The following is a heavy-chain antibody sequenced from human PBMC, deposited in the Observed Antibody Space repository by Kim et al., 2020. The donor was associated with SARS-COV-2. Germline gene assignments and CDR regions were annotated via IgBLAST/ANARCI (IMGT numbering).Heavy chain of an antibody. V-gene: IGHV3-30*18. CDR3: AKDLAYYFDY. CDR1: GFTFSSYG. D-gene: IGHD2-15*01. J-gene: IGHJ4*02. Sequence: GGSLRLSCAASGFTFSSYGMHWVRQAPGKGLEWVAVISYDGSNKYYADSVKGRFTISRDNSKNTLYLQMNSLRAEDTAVYYCAKDLAYYFDYWGQGTLVTVSS. CDR2: ISYDGSNK.